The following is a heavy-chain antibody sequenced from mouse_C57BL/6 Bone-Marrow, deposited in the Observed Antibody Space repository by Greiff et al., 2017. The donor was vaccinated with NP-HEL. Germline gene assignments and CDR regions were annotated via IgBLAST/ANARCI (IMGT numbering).Heavy chain of an antibody. J-gene: IGHJ1*03. D-gene: IGHD1-1*01. CDR1: GYTFTSYW. CDR2: IYPGSGST. V-gene: IGHV1-55*01. CDR3: ATYYGSNLYWYFDV. Sequence: QVQLQQPGAELVKPGASVKMSCKASGYTFTSYWITWVKQRPGQGLEWIGDIYPGSGSTNYNEKFKSKATLTVDTSSSTAYMQLSSLTSEDSAVYYCATYYGSNLYWYFDVWGTGTTVTVSS.